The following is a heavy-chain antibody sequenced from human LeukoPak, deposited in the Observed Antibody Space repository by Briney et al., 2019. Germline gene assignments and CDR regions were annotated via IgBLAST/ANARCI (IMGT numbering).Heavy chain of an antibody. CDR3: ARRYCTDGVCYLVS. D-gene: IGHD2-8*01. J-gene: IGHJ5*02. CDR2: INHSRST. CDR1: GGSFSGYY. V-gene: IGHV4-34*01. Sequence: TSETLSLTCAVYGGSFSGYYWSWIRQPPGKGLEWIGEINHSRSTNYNPSLKSRVTMSVDTSNNQFSLKLSSVTAADTAVYYCARRYCTDGVCYLVSWGQGTLVTVSS.